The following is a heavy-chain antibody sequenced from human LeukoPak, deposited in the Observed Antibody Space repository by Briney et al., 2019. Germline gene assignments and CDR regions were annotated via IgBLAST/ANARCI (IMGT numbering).Heavy chain of an antibody. CDR2: IYTSGST. CDR3: ARDGSSGWYEVGGDWFDP. V-gene: IGHV4-4*07. D-gene: IGHD6-19*01. Sequence: SETLSLTCTVSGGSISSYCWSWIRQPAGKGLEWIGRIYTSGSTNYNPSLKSRVTMSVDTSKNQFSLKLSSVTAADTAVYYCARDGSSGWYEVGGDWFDPWGQGTLVTVSS. CDR1: GGSISSYC. J-gene: IGHJ5*02.